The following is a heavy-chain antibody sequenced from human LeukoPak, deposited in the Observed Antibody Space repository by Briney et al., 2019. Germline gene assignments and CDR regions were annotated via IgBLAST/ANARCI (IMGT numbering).Heavy chain of an antibody. Sequence: PSETLPLTCSVSGGSVGSYYWSWIRQPAGKGLEWMGRIYTSRSTNYNPSLRSRATISVDKSKSQFSLKLTSVTAADTAVYYFARDLPYCSSTRCYAPYYFDYWGQGTLVTVSS. V-gene: IGHV4-4*07. CDR2: IYTSRST. D-gene: IGHD2-2*01. CDR3: ARDLPYCSSTRCYAPYYFDY. CDR1: GGSVGSYY. J-gene: IGHJ4*02.